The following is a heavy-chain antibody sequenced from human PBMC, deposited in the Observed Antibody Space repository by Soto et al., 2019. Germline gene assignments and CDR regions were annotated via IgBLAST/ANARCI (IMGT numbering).Heavy chain of an antibody. CDR1: GYTFSSYA. Sequence: QVQLVQSGAEVKKSGASVEVSCKASGYTFSSYAISWVRQAPGQGLEWMGGIIPIFGTANYAQKFQGRVTITADESTSTAYMELSSLRSEDTAVYYCARSLGSPNKVDYWGQGTLVTVSS. D-gene: IGHD1-26*01. CDR2: IIPIFGTA. CDR3: ARSLGSPNKVDY. V-gene: IGHV1-69*01. J-gene: IGHJ4*02.